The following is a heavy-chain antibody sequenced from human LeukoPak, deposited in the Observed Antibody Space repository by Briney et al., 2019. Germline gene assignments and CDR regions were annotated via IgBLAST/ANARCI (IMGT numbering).Heavy chain of an antibody. J-gene: IGHJ6*03. CDR3: ARGHYHILTGYYSSNYYMDV. D-gene: IGHD3-9*01. CDR2: INPSGGST. CDR1: GYTFTSYY. V-gene: IGHV1-46*01. Sequence: ASVKVSCKASGYTFTSYYMHWVRQAPGQGLEWMVIINPSGGSTRYAQKFQGRVTMTRDMSTSTAYMELSSLRSEDTAVYTCARGHYHILTGYYSSNYYMDVWGKGTTVTVSS.